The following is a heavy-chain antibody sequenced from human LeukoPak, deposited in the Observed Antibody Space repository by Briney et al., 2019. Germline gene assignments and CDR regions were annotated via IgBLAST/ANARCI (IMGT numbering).Heavy chain of an antibody. D-gene: IGHD3-10*01. CDR1: GYTFTSYA. CDR3: ARELLEYYYGSGSLFDP. Sequence: ASVKVSCKASGYTFTSYAMHWVRQAPGQRLEWMGWINAGNGNTKYSQKFQGRVTITRDTSASTAYMELSSLRSEDTAVYYCARELLEYYYGSGSLFDPWGQGTLVTVSS. V-gene: IGHV1-3*01. J-gene: IGHJ5*02. CDR2: INAGNGNT.